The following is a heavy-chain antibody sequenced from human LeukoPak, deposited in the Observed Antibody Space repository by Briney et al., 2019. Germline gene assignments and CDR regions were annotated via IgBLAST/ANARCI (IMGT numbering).Heavy chain of an antibody. CDR1: GLTFSSYW. CDR3: ARDLAVFGVMRSRP. CDR2: INSDGSST. D-gene: IGHD3-3*01. V-gene: IGHV3-74*01. J-gene: IGHJ5*02. Sequence: SGGSLRLSCAASGLTFSSYWMHWVRQVPGKGLVWVSRINSDGSSTSYADSVKGRFTISRDNAKNTLYLQMNSLRAEDTAVYYCARDLAVFGVMRSRPWGQGTLVTASS.